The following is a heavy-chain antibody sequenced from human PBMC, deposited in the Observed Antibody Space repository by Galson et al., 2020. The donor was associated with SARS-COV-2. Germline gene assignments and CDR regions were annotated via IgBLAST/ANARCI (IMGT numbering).Heavy chain of an antibody. J-gene: IGHJ4*02. D-gene: IGHD6-19*01. CDR1: GFTFSSYA. Sequence: GESLKISCAASGFTFSSYAMHWVRQAPGKGLEWVAVISYDGSNKYYADSVKGRFTISRDNSKNTLYLQMNSLRAEDTAVYYCAREGEWLAISKKFDYWGQGTLATVSS. V-gene: IGHV3-30*04. CDR3: AREGEWLAISKKFDY. CDR2: ISYDGSNK.